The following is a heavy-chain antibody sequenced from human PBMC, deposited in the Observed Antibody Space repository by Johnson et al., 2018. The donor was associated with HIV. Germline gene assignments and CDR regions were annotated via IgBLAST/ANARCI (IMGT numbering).Heavy chain of an antibody. V-gene: IGHV3-66*02. J-gene: IGHJ3*02. D-gene: IGHD3-16*01. CDR1: GFRFSNAW. Sequence: VQLVESGGGLVKPGDSLRLSCTASGFRFSNAWMGWVRQAPGKGLEWVSVIFSVGDVYYADSVKGRFTISRDNSKNMVYLQMNSLRPEDTAMYYCAKEKDYGAFDIWGQGTMVTVSS. CDR3: AKEKDYGAFDI. CDR2: IFSVGDV.